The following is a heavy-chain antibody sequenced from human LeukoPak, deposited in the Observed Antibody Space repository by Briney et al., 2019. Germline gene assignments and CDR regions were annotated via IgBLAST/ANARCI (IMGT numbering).Heavy chain of an antibody. CDR2: ISSSSYI. CDR3: ARGLQSSKSGS. V-gene: IGHV3-21*01. D-gene: IGHD4-11*01. Sequence: SGGSLRLSCAASGFTFSSYSMNWVRQAPGKGLEWVSSISSSSYIYYADSVKGRFTISRDNAKNSLYLQMNSLRAEDTAVYYCARGLQSSKSGSWGQGTLVTVSS. CDR1: GFTFSSYS. J-gene: IGHJ4*02.